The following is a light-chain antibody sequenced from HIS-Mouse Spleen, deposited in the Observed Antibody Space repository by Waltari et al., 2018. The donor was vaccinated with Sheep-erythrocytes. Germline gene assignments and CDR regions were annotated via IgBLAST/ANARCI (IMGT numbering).Light chain of an antibody. V-gene: IGLV2-23*01. J-gene: IGLJ3*02. Sequence: QSALTQPASVSGSPGQSITISCTGTSRDVGSYNLVSWYQQHPGKAPTRMISEGSKRPSGVSNRFSGSKSGNTASLTISGLQAEDEADYYCCSYAGSSTPWVFGGGTKLTVL. CDR2: EGS. CDR3: CSYAGSSTPWV. CDR1: SRDVGSYNL.